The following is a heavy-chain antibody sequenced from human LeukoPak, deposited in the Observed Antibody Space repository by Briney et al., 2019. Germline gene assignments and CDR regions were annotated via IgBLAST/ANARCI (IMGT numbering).Heavy chain of an antibody. Sequence: PSETLSLTCTVSGGSISSSSYFWGWIRQPQGKGLEWIVSIFYSGSTYYNPSLNSRVTISIDTSKNQFSLRLSSVTAADTAVYYCARQMNTVTADYWGQGTLVTVSS. D-gene: IGHD4-17*01. CDR2: IFYSGST. V-gene: IGHV4-39*01. CDR1: GGSISSSSYF. CDR3: ARQMNTVTADY. J-gene: IGHJ4*02.